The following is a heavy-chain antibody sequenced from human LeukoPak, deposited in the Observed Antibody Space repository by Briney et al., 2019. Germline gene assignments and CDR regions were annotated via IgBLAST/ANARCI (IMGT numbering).Heavy chain of an antibody. CDR1: GGTFISYA. V-gene: IGHV1-69*04. Sequence: GSSVKVSCKASGGTFISYAISWVRQAPGQGLEWVGRIIPILGIANYAQKFQGRVTITADKSTSTAYMELSSLRSEDTAVYYCARYCSGGSCPFDYWGQGTLVTVSS. J-gene: IGHJ4*02. CDR2: IIPILGIA. D-gene: IGHD2-15*01. CDR3: ARYCSGGSCPFDY.